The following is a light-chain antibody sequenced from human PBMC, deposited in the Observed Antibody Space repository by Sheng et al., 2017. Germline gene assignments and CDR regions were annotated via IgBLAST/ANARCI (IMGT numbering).Light chain of an antibody. V-gene: IGLV2-8*01. CDR1: SSDIGAYNY. CDR3: SSYAGSNTWV. Sequence: QSALTQPPSASGSPGQSVTISCTGSSSDIGAYNYVSWYQQYPGEAPKLVVYEVSKRPSGVPDRFSGSKSGITASLTISGLQSDDEADYYCSSYAGSNTWVFGGGTKLTV. J-gene: IGLJ3*02. CDR2: EVS.